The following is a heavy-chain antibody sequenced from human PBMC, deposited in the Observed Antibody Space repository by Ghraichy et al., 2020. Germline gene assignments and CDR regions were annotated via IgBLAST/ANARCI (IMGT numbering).Heavy chain of an antibody. J-gene: IGHJ4*02. CDR3: ARDSTVVIRSYYFDY. CDR2: ISYDGSNK. Sequence: LSLTCAASGFTFSSYAMHWVRQAPGKGLEWVAVISYDGSNKYYADSVKGRFTISRDNSKNTLYLQMNSLRAEDTAVYYCARDSTVVIRSYYFDYWGQGTLVTVSS. D-gene: IGHD2-21*01. V-gene: IGHV3-30-3*01. CDR1: GFTFSSYA.